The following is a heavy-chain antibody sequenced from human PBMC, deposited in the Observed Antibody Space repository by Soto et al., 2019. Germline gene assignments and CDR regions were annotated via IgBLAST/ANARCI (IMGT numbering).Heavy chain of an antibody. J-gene: IGHJ4*02. Sequence: SGTPSLTFAVYSGSFSGHVWSWIRQPPGKGLEWIGEINLAGGTNYNPSLKSRVTISIDKSNNQFFLKLTSVTAADKAVYYCARHPPLSGSGFPYDYWGQGTLVTVSS. CDR1: SGSFSGHV. V-gene: IGHV4-34*01. CDR2: INLAGGT. D-gene: IGHD3-10*01. CDR3: ARHPPLSGSGFPYDY.